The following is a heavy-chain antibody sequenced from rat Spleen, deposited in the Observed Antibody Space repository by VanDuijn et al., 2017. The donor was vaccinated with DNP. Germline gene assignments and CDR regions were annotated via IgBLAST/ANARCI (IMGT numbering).Heavy chain of an antibody. V-gene: IGHV5-25*01. D-gene: IGHD1-10*01. J-gene: IGHJ2*01. Sequence: EVQLVESGGGLVQPGRSMKLSCAASGFTFSNSDMAWVRQAPTKGLEWVASISTSGGSTYYRDSVKGRFTISRDNAKSTLYLQMDSLGSEDTATYYCATLGSIVTTDYWGQGVMVTVSS. CDR3: ATLGSIVTTDY. CDR2: ISTSGGST. CDR1: GFTFSNSD.